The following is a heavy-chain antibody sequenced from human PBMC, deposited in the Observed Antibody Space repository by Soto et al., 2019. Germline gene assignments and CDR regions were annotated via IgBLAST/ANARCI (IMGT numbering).Heavy chain of an antibody. CDR3: ARGGDYGDYRAPETHYYYYYGMDV. V-gene: IGHV1-46*01. CDR2: INPSGGST. J-gene: IGHJ6*02. D-gene: IGHD4-17*01. CDR1: GYTFTSHY. Sequence: AASVKVSCKASGYTFTSHYMHWVRQAPGQGLEWMGIINPSGGSTSYAQKFQGRVTMTRDTSTSTVYMELSSLRPENTAVYYCARGGDYGDYRAPETHYYYYYGMDVWGQGTTVTVSS.